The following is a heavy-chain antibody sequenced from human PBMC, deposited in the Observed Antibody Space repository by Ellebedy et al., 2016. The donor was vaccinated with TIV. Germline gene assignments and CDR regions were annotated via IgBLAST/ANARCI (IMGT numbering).Heavy chain of an antibody. Sequence: SETLSLTCAVSGGSISSGGYSWSWIRQPPGKGLEWIGYISNSGTSNYNASLKSRVTISVDKSTSQFSLRLNSVTAADTALYYGARVVRAGISGYSHDYWGQGTLVTVSS. CDR3: ARVVRAGISGYSHDY. V-gene: IGHV4-61*08. CDR1: GGSISSGGYS. D-gene: IGHD3-22*01. J-gene: IGHJ4*02. CDR2: ISNSGTS.